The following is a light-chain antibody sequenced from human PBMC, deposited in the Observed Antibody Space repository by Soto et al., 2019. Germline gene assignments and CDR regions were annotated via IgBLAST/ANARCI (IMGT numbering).Light chain of an antibody. V-gene: IGLV2-11*01. CDR1: SSDVGGYKY. Sequence: QSALTQPRSVSGSPGQSVTISCTGTSSDVGGYKYVSWYQQKPGKAPKLIIYGVSRWPSGVPNRFSGSKSGNRASLTISGLQPEDEGDYYCCSYAGGPEVFGTGTKVTVL. CDR3: CSYAGGPEV. CDR2: GVS. J-gene: IGLJ1*01.